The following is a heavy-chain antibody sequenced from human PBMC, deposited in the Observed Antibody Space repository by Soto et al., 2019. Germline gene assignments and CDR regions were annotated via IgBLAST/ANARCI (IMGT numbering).Heavy chain of an antibody. CDR1: GFNFRSYG. J-gene: IGHJ3*02. Sequence: GGSLIVSCTAAGFNFRSYGMHWVRQAPGKGLEWVAVIRCGGSNIYYADSVKGRFTVSRDNSKNTLYLQMNSLRDEDTAVYYCARGTGGRYPFDIWGQGTMVTVSS. D-gene: IGHD3-16*02. CDR3: ARGTGGRYPFDI. V-gene: IGHV3-33*01. CDR2: IRCGGSNI.